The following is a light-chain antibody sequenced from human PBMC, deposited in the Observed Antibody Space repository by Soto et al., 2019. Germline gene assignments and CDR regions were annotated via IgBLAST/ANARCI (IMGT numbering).Light chain of an antibody. CDR1: SSNIGAGYD. J-gene: IGLJ1*01. CDR3: QSYDSSLSGHYV. V-gene: IGLV1-40*01. Sequence: QSALTQPPSVSGAPGQTVTISCTGSSSNIGAGYDVHWYQQLPGTAPKLLIYGNSNRPSGVPDRFSGSKSGTSASLAITGLQAEDEADYYCQSYDSSLSGHYVFGTGTKVTVL. CDR2: GNS.